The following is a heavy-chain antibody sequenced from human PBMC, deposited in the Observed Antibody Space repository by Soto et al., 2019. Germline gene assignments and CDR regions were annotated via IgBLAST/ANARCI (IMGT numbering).Heavy chain of an antibody. CDR2: IYYSVST. J-gene: IGHJ4*02. CDR3: AREPRFLKMATVFDY. CDR1: GGSISSGGYY. D-gene: IGHD4-4*01. V-gene: IGHV4-31*03. Sequence: SETLSLTCTVSGGSISSGGYYWSWIPQHPGKGMEWIVYIYYSVSTYYNPSLKSRVTISVDTSKNQFSLKLSSVTAADTAVYYCAREPRFLKMATVFDYWGQGTLVTAPQ.